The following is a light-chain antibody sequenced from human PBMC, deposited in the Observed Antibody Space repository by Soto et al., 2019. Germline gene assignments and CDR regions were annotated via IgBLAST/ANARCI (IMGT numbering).Light chain of an antibody. CDR2: GAI. V-gene: IGKV3-20*01. J-gene: IGKJ1*01. Sequence: PGDTATLSCRASQSVSNSYLAWYQQKRGQAPRLLIYGAIFRATGIPDRFTGSGSGTGFTLTISRLEPDDFAVYYCQQYGSSPRTFGQGTKVVIK. CDR3: QQYGSSPRT. CDR1: QSVSNSY.